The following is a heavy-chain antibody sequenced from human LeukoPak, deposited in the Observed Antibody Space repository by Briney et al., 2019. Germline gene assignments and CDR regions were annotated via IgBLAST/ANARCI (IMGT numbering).Heavy chain of an antibody. CDR1: GYTFTGYY. D-gene: IGHD6-19*01. Sequence: ASVKVSCKASGYTFTGYYMHWVRQAPGQGLELMGRINPNSGGTNYAQKFQGRVTMTRDTSISTAYMELSRLRSDDTAVYYCARDSHSSGWYLIGYWGQGTLVTVSS. CDR2: INPNSGGT. CDR3: ARDSHSSGWYLIGY. V-gene: IGHV1-2*06. J-gene: IGHJ4*02.